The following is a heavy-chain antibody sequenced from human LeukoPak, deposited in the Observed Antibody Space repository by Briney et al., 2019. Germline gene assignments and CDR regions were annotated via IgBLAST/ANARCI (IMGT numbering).Heavy chain of an antibody. D-gene: IGHD3-3*01. CDR2: LYLDGRT. CDR1: GGSVINTNW. CDR3: AREGGFYRPLDY. Sequence: SETLSLTCGVSGGSVINTNWWTSVRQPPGKGLEWIGELYLDGRTNYNPSLESRLTMSVDVSENQVSLKLTSVTAADTAVYYCAREGGFYRPLDYSGQGTVVTVSS. V-gene: IGHV4-4*02. J-gene: IGHJ4*02.